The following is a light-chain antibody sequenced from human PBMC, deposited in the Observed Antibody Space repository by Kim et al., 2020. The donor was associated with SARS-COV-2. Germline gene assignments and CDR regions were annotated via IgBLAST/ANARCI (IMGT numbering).Light chain of an antibody. CDR3: SSYTGSNVI. Sequence: PGQSPTISCTGTSSDVGRYNYGSWYQHHPGKAPKLMIYEVNKRPSGVPDRFAGSKSGYAASLTVSGLQADDEADYYCSSYTGSNVIFGEGTKVTVL. J-gene: IGLJ2*01. V-gene: IGLV2-8*01. CDR1: SSDVGRYNY. CDR2: EVN.